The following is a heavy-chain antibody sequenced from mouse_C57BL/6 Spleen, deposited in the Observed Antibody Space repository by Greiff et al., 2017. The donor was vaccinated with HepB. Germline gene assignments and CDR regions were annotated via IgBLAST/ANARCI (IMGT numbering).Heavy chain of an antibody. D-gene: IGHD1-1*01. Sequence: EVKLMESEGGLVQPGSSMKLSCTASGFTFSDYYMAWVRQVPEKGLEWVANINYDGSSTYYLDSLKSRFIISRDNAKNILYLQMSSLKSEDTATYYCARDRDYYGSSYVWYFDVWGTGTTVTVSS. J-gene: IGHJ1*03. CDR3: ARDRDYYGSSYVWYFDV. CDR1: GFTFSDYY. CDR2: INYDGSST. V-gene: IGHV5-16*01.